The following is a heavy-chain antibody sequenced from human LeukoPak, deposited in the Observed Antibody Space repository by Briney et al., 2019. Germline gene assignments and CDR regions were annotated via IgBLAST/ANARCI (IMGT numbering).Heavy chain of an antibody. D-gene: IGHD2-15*01. Sequence: PGGSLRLSCAASGFTFSNYALSWVRQAPGKGLEWVSSISSSSNYIYYADSVKGRFTISRDNAKNSLNLQMNSLRPEDTAVYYCARGDVAVVVATVHIWGQGTMVTVSS. CDR3: ARGDVAVVVATVHI. CDR1: GFTFSNYA. CDR2: ISSSSNYI. V-gene: IGHV3-21*01. J-gene: IGHJ3*02.